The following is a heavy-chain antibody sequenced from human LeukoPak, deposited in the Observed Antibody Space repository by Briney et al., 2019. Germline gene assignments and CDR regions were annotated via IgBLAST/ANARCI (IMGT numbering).Heavy chain of an antibody. J-gene: IGHJ3*02. CDR1: GFTFSSYW. D-gene: IGHD1-26*01. V-gene: IGHV3-48*04. CDR3: AKGQWELLPAMVDI. Sequence: GGSLRLSCAASGFTFSSYWMSWVRQAPGKGLEWVSYISSSGSTIYYAGSVKGRFTISRDNAKNSLYLQMNSLRAEDTAVYYCAKGQWELLPAMVDIWGQGTMVTVSS. CDR2: ISSSGSTI.